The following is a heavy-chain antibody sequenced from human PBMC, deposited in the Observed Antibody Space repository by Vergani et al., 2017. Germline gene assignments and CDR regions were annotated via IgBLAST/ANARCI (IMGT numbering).Heavy chain of an antibody. J-gene: IGHJ4*02. D-gene: IGHD2-15*01. Sequence: EVQLVESGGGVVQPGGSLRLSCAAFGFPFDDYAMHWVRQAPGKGLEWVSYISSSVSTIYYADSVKGRFTISRDNAKNSQYLQMNSLRAEDTAVYYCASVVVVVAATPGGDYWGQGTLVTVSS. CDR2: ISSSVSTI. V-gene: IGHV3-48*03. CDR3: ASVVVVVAATPGGDY. CDR1: GFPFDDYA.